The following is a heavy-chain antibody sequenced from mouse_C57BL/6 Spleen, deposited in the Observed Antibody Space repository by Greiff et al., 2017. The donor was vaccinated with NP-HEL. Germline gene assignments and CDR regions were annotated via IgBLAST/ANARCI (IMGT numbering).Heavy chain of an antibody. V-gene: IGHV1-61*01. Sequence: QVQLQQPGAELVRPGSSVKLSCKASGYTFTSYWMDWVKQRPGQGLEWIGNIYPSDSETHYNQKFKDKATLTVDKSSSTAYMQLSSLTSEDSAVYYCAREGTMMVTTYYYAMDYWGQGTSVTVSS. CDR1: GYTFTSYW. CDR2: IYPSDSET. CDR3: AREGTMMVTTYYYAMDY. J-gene: IGHJ4*01. D-gene: IGHD2-3*01.